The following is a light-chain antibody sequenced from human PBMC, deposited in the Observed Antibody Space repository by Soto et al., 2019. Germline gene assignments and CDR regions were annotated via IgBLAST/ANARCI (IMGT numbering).Light chain of an antibody. V-gene: IGKV1-9*01. CDR1: QGINSY. CDR3: QQLNSFPIT. J-gene: IGKJ5*01. Sequence: DIQLTQSPSFLSASVGDRVTITCRVSQGINSYLAWYQQKPGKAPKLLIYAASTLQSGVPSRFSGSGSGTEFTLTISSLQPEDFATYYCQQLNSFPITFGQGTRLESK. CDR2: AAS.